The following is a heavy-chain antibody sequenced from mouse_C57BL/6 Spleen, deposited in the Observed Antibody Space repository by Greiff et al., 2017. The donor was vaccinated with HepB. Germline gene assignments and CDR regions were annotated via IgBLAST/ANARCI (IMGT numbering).Heavy chain of an antibody. Sequence: EVQLQQSGPELVKPGASVKISCKASGYTFTDYYMNWVKQSHGKSLEWIGDINPNNGGTSYNQKFKGKATLTVDKSSSTAYMELRSLTSEDSAVYYCARTTTVVAFPHYFDYWGQGTTLTVSS. V-gene: IGHV1-26*01. CDR3: ARTTTVVAFPHYFDY. J-gene: IGHJ2*01. CDR2: INPNNGGT. CDR1: GYTFTDYY. D-gene: IGHD1-1*01.